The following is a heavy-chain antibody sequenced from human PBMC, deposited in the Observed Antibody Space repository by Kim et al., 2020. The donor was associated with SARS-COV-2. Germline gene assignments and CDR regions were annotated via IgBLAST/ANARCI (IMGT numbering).Heavy chain of an antibody. D-gene: IGHD3-10*01. J-gene: IGHJ6*02. V-gene: IGHV4-31*03. Sequence: SETLSLTCTVSGGSISSGGYYWSWIRQHPGKGLEWIGYIYYSGSTYYNPSLKSRVTISVDTSKNQFSLKLSSVTAADTAVYYCARAAGSGSYWYYYGMDVWGQGTTVTVSS. CDR2: IYYSGST. CDR1: GGSISSGGYY. CDR3: ARAAGSGSYWYYYGMDV.